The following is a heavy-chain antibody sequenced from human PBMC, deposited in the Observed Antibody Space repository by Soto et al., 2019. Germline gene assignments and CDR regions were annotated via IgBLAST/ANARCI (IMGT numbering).Heavy chain of an antibody. CDR1: GGSISRGGYY. CDR3: AREMETIGSGFDY. D-gene: IGHD3-3*01. V-gene: IGHV4-31*03. J-gene: IGHJ4*02. CDR2: FDYCGST. Sequence: SESLSLTYTVSGGSISRGGYYWSWIRQHSGKGVEWIGYFDYCGSTYYNPSLKSRVIISADTSNNDFSLKLSSVTAADKTVYYCAREMETIGSGFDYCGQGILVTVSS.